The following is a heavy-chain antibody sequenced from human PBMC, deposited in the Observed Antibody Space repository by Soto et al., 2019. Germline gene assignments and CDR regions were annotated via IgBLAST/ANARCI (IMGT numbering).Heavy chain of an antibody. J-gene: IGHJ6*02. CDR3: ARSLTQYSSSWGPNYYYCYGMDV. V-gene: IGHV3-33*01. Sequence: GGSLRLSCAASGFTFSSYGMHWVRQAPGKGLEWVAVIWYDGSNKYYADSVKGRFTISRDNSKNTLYLQMNSLRAEDTAVYYCARSLTQYSSSWGPNYYYCYGMDVGPRDHGHRLL. CDR2: IWYDGSNK. CDR1: GFTFSSYG. D-gene: IGHD6-13*01.